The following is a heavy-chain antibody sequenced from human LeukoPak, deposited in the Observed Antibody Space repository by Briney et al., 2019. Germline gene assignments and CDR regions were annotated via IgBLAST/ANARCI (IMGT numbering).Heavy chain of an antibody. Sequence: GGSLRLSCAASGFIFSNYGFHWVRQAPGKGLEWVAVFWSDGRQKYYVDSVKGRFNVSRDTSKKTVYLQMNSLRAEDTAVYYCARDDDGSGKYGQLYWGQGTLVTVSS. D-gene: IGHD3-10*01. CDR2: FWSDGRQK. CDR3: ARDDDGSGKYGQLY. CDR1: GFIFSNYG. J-gene: IGHJ4*02. V-gene: IGHV3-33*01.